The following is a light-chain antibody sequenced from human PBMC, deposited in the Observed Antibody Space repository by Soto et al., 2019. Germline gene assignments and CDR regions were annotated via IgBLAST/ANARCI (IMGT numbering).Light chain of an antibody. CDR3: QQHSNWPRT. J-gene: IGKJ1*01. CDR1: QSVSNN. V-gene: IGKV3-15*01. CDR2: GSS. Sequence: EIVMTPSPATLSVSPGERATLSCRASQSVSNNLAWYQQNPGQAPRLLIHGSSTRATGIPARFSGSGSGTEFTLTISGLQSEDFAVYYCQQHSNWPRTFGQGTKVDIK.